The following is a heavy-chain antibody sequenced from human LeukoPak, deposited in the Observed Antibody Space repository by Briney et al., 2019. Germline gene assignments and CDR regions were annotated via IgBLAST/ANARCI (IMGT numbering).Heavy chain of an antibody. CDR1: GDSISSGNYY. CDR3: ARGPYSYDSSGCFDY. Sequence: PSETLSLTCTVSGDSISSGNYYWSWIRQPAGKGLEWIGRIYTSGSTNYNPSLKSRVTISADTSKNQFSLRLYSVTATDTAMYYCARGPYSYDSSGCFDYWGQGALVTVSS. J-gene: IGHJ4*02. V-gene: IGHV4-61*02. CDR2: IYTSGST. D-gene: IGHD3-22*01.